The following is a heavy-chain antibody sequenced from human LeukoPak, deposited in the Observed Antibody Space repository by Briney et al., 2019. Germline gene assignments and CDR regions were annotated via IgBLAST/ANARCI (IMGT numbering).Heavy chain of an antibody. J-gene: IGHJ6*04. Sequence: SVKVSCKASGGTFSSYAISWVRQAPGQGLEWMGGIIPIFGTANYAQKFQGRVTITADKSTSTAYMELSSLRSEDTAVYYCARGTLWFGESLRAYYYGMDVWGKGTTVTVSS. D-gene: IGHD3-10*01. CDR1: GGTFSSYA. CDR3: ARGTLWFGESLRAYYYGMDV. CDR2: IIPIFGTA. V-gene: IGHV1-69*06.